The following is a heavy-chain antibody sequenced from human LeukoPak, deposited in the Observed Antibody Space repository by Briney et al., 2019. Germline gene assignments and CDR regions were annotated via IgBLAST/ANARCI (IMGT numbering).Heavy chain of an antibody. CDR1: GFTFSSYA. Sequence: GGSLRLSCAASGFTFSSYAMHWVRQAPGKGLEWVAVISYDGSNKYYADSVKGRFTISRDNSKNTLYLQMNSLRAEDTAVYYCARGGGQLLYGTVDYWGQGTLVTVSS. CDR2: ISYDGSNK. V-gene: IGHV3-30*01. J-gene: IGHJ4*02. CDR3: ARGGGQLLYGTVDY. D-gene: IGHD2-2*02.